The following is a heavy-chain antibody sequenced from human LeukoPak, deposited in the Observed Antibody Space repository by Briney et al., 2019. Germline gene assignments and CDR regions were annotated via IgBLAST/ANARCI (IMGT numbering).Heavy chain of an antibody. D-gene: IGHD3-10*01. J-gene: IGHJ6*03. V-gene: IGHV3-20*04. CDR1: GFTFDDYG. Sequence: GGSLRLSCAASGFTFDDYGLSWVRQAPGKGLEWVSGINWNGGSIGYADSVKGRFTISRDNAKNSLYLQMNSLRAEDTAVYYCARDQGSGINYYYYYMDVWGKGTTVTVSS. CDR2: INWNGGSI. CDR3: ARDQGSGINYYYYYMDV.